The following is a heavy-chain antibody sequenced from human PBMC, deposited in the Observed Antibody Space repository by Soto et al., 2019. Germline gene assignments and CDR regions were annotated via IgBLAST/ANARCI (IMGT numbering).Heavy chain of an antibody. CDR3: ARVVVVTATYNWFDP. CDR2: IYYSGST. J-gene: IGHJ5*02. V-gene: IGHV4-59*01. D-gene: IGHD2-21*02. CDR1: GGSISSYY. Sequence: SETLSLTCTVSGGSISSYYWSWIRQPPGKGLEWIGYIYYSGSTNYNPSLKSRVTMSVDTSKNQFSLKLSSVTAADTAVYYCARVVVVTATYNWFDPWGQGTLVTVSS.